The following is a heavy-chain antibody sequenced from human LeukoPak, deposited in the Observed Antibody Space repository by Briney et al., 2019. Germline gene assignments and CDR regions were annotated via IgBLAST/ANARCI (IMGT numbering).Heavy chain of an antibody. J-gene: IGHJ4*02. V-gene: IGHV1-24*01. CDR2: FDPEDGET. CDR1: GYTLTELS. CDR3: ATIYSGYISFDY. D-gene: IGHD5-12*01. Sequence: ASVKVSCKVSGYTLTELSMHWVRQAPGKGLEWMGGFDPEDGETIHAQKFQGRVTMTEDTSTDTAYMELSSLRSEDTAVYYCATIYSGYISFDYWGQGTLVTVSS.